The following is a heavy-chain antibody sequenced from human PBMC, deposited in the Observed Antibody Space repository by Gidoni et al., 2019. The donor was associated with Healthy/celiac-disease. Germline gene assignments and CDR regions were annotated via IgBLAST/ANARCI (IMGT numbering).Heavy chain of an antibody. CDR3: AEGCSSTSCQQKDYYGMDV. Sequence: QVQLVQSGAEVKKPGSSVTVSCKASESHFTGIYMHWVRQAPGQGLEWMGWINPNSGGTNYAQKFQGRVTMTRDTSISTAYMELSRLRSDDTAVYYCAEGCSSTSCQQKDYYGMDVWGQGTTVTVSS. CDR1: ESHFTGIY. V-gene: IGHV1-2*02. J-gene: IGHJ6*02. D-gene: IGHD2-2*01. CDR2: INPNSGGT.